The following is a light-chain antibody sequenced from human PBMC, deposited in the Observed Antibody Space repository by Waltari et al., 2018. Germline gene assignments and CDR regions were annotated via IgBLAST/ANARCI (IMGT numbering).Light chain of an antibody. CDR1: QSITNY. CDR3: QQSHSAPRT. J-gene: IGKJ1*01. Sequence: DIQMTQSPSSLSASVGDRVTITSRASQSITNYLNWYQQKPGEAPKLLIYGAFTLQTGVPSMFSGSGSGTYFTLTISSLQPEDFATYYCQQSHSAPRTFGQGTKLEIK. CDR2: GAF. V-gene: IGKV1-39*01.